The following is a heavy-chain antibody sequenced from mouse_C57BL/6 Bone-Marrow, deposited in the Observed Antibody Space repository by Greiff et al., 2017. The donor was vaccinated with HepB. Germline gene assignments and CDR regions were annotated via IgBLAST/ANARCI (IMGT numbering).Heavy chain of an antibody. V-gene: IGHV7-3*01. CDR3: ARSPLWVGYWYFDV. D-gene: IGHD1-1*02. J-gene: IGHJ1*03. Sequence: DVMLVESGGGLVQPGGSLSLSCAASGFTFTDYYMSWVRQPLGKALEWLGFIRNQANGYTTEYSASVKGRFTISRDNSQSSLYLQMNALRAEDSATYYCARSPLWVGYWYFDVWGTGTTVTVSS. CDR2: IRNQANGYTT. CDR1: GFTFTDYY.